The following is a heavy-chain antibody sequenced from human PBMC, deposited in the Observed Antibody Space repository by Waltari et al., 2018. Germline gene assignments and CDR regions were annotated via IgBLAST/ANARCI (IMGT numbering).Heavy chain of an antibody. J-gene: IGHJ3*02. CDR2: INHRGST. V-gene: IGHV4-34*01. CDR1: GGSFSGYY. D-gene: IGHD1-26*01. CDR3: ASPARLGSQIQGVAFDI. Sequence: QVQLQQWGAGLLKPSETLSLTCAVYGGSFSGYYWSWIRQPPGKGLEWIGEINHRGSTNYNPSLKSRVTISVDTSKNQFSLKLSSVTAADTAVYYCASPARLGSQIQGVAFDIWGQGTMVTVSS.